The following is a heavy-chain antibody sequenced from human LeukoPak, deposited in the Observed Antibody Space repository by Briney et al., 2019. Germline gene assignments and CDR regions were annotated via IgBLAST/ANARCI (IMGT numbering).Heavy chain of an antibody. CDR2: IYPGDSDT. D-gene: IGHD6-13*01. V-gene: IGHV5-51*01. J-gene: IGHJ4*02. Sequence: GESPKISCKGSGYSSTSYWIGGVRQMPGKGLEWMGIIYPGDSDTRYSPSFQGQVTISADKSISTAYLQWSSLRASDTAMYYCARHESIAAADVPFDYWGQGTLVTVSS. CDR1: GYSSTSYW. CDR3: ARHESIAAADVPFDY.